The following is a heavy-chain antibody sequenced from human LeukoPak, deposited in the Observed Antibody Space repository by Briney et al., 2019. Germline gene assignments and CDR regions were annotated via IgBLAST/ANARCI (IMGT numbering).Heavy chain of an antibody. CDR3: ARSPRVVPGAYMDV. Sequence: TGGSLRLSCAASGFTLSTYGMHWVRQAPGKGLEWVAFIRYDESNSYYANSVKGRFTISRDNAKNSLYLQMNSLRAEDTAVYYCARSPRVVPGAYMDVWGKGTTVTVSS. CDR1: GFTLSTYG. J-gene: IGHJ6*03. CDR2: IRYDESNS. V-gene: IGHV3-30*02.